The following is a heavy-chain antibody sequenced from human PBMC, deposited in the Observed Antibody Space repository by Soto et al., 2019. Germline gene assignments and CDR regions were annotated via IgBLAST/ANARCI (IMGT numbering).Heavy chain of an antibody. CDR3: ASRLRFLEWLDHY. CDR2: INHSGST. Sequence: SETLSLTCAVYGGSFSGYYWSWIRQPPGKGLEWIGEINHSGSTNYNPSLKSRVTISVDTSKNQFSLKLSSVTAADTAVYYCASRLRFLEWLDHYCRQGTLVTVSS. D-gene: IGHD3-3*01. CDR1: GGSFSGYY. J-gene: IGHJ4*02. V-gene: IGHV4-34*01.